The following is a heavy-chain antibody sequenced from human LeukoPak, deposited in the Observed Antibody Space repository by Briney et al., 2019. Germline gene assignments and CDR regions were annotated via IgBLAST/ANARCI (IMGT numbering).Heavy chain of an antibody. J-gene: IGHJ4*02. V-gene: IGHV4-31*03. CDR1: GGSISSGGYY. D-gene: IGHD6-13*01. CDR2: IYYSGST. Sequence: SQTLSLTCTVSGGSISSGGYYWSWIRQHPGKGLEWIGYIYYSGSTYYNPSLRSRVTISVDTSKNQFSLKLSSVTAADTAVYYCARGYSSSWYDYWGQGTLVTVSS. CDR3: ARGYSSSWYDY.